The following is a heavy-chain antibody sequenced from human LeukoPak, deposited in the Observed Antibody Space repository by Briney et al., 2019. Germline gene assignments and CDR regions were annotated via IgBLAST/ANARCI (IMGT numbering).Heavy chain of an antibody. Sequence: PSETLSLTCAVYGGSFSGYYWSWIRQPPGKGLEWIGEINHSGSTNYNPSLKSRVTISVDTSKNQFSLKLSSVTAADTAVYYCTRVEWIPHAFDIWGQGTMVTVSS. CDR3: TRVEWIPHAFDI. D-gene: IGHD5-18*01. CDR1: GGSFSGYY. V-gene: IGHV4-34*01. CDR2: INHSGST. J-gene: IGHJ3*02.